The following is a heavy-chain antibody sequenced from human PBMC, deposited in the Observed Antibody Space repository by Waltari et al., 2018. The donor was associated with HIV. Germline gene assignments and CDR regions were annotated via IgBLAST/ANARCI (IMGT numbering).Heavy chain of an antibody. D-gene: IGHD1-26*01. CDR2: SNRNSNGT. CDR1: GDTFTDYY. Sequence: QVQLVQSGAEVKRPGASVKVSCEASGDTFTDYYIHWVRQGPGQGLGWMGCSNRNSNGTSHAQRVQCRVTLTRVTSISTTYRELSGRRADDTAIYYCARETTWWGAQAPPDTFSVWGQGTMVTVSS. CDR3: ARETTWWGAQAPPDTFSV. J-gene: IGHJ3*01. V-gene: IGHV1-2*02.